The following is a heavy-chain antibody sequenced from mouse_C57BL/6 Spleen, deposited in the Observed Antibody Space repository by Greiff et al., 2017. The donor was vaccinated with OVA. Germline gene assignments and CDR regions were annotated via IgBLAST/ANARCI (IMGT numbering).Heavy chain of an antibody. D-gene: IGHD1-1*01. Sequence: QVQLQQPGAELVKPGASVKLSCKASGYTFTSYWMHWVKQRPGQGLEWIGMIHPNSGSTNYNEKFKSKATLTVDKSSSTAYMQLSSLTSEDSAVYYCASPLATVVACCDYWGKGTTLTVSS. CDR1: GYTFTSYW. J-gene: IGHJ2*01. CDR3: ASPLATVVACCDY. V-gene: IGHV1-64*01. CDR2: IHPNSGST.